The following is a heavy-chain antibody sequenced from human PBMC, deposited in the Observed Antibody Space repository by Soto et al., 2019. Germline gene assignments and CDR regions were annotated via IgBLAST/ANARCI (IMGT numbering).Heavy chain of an antibody. J-gene: IGHJ5*02. CDR3: ARRESDFWSGYYNWFDP. CDR1: GGSFNGYY. Sequence: SETLCLTCAVYGGSFNGYYWSWIRHPPGEGLEWIGEINHSGSTNYNPSLKSRVTISVDTSKSQFSLKLSSVTAADTAVYYCARRESDFWSGYYNWFDPWGRGTLVTFSS. D-gene: IGHD3-3*01. V-gene: IGHV4-34*01. CDR2: INHSGST.